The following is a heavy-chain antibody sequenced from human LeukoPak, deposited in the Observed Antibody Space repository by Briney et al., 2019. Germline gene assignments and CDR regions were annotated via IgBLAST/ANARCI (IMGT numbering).Heavy chain of an antibody. J-gene: IGHJ5*02. CDR3: AADPYYSDSSGYSNLFDP. V-gene: IGHV1-58*02. CDR2: IVVASGYT. Sequence: SVKVSCKASGFTFISSVMQWVRQARGQRLEWIGWIVVASGYTNYAQKFQERVTITREMSTSTAYMELRSLRSEDTAVYYCAADPYYSDSSGYSNLFDPWGQGTLVTVSS. CDR1: GFTFISSV. D-gene: IGHD3-22*01.